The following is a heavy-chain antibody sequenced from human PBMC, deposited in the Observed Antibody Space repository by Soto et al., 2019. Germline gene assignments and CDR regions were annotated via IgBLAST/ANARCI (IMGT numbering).Heavy chain of an antibody. CDR3: AADGSGYDREGVYGMDV. CDR2: IVVGSGNT. D-gene: IGHD5-12*01. V-gene: IGHV1-58*01. Sequence: SVKVSCKASGFTFTSSAVQWVRQARGQRPEWIGWIVVGSGNTNYAQKFQERVTITRDMSTSTAYMELSSLRSEDTAVYYCAADGSGYDREGVYGMDVWGEGTTVTV. CDR1: GFTFTSSA. J-gene: IGHJ6*02.